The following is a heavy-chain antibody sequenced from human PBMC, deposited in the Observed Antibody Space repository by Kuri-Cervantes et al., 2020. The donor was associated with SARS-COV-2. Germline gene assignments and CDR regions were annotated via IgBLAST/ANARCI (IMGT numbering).Heavy chain of an antibody. CDR1: GFTFSSYW. V-gene: IGHV3-7*01. Sequence: GESLKISCAASGFTFSSYWMSWVRQAPGKGLEWVANIKQDGSEKYYVDSVKGRFTISRDNPKNTLYLQTNSLRPEDTAVYYCANNGPKGYCSSTSCYIGGFQHWGQGTLVTVSS. D-gene: IGHD2-2*02. CDR2: IKQDGSEK. CDR3: ANNGPKGYCSSTSCYIGGFQH. J-gene: IGHJ1*01.